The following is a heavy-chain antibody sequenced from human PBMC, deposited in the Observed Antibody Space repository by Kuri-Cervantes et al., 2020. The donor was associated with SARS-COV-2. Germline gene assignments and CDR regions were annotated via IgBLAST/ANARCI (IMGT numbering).Heavy chain of an antibody. CDR3: ANYYDSSDYPTYNWFDP. V-gene: IGHV1-46*01. Sequence: ASVKVSCKASGYTFTSYYMHWVRQAPGQGLEWMGIINPSGGSTSYAQKFQGRVTITADESTSTAYMELNSLRSEDTAVYYCANYYDSSDYPTYNWFDPWGQGTLVTVSS. CDR2: INPSGGST. J-gene: IGHJ5*02. CDR1: GYTFTSYY. D-gene: IGHD3-22*01.